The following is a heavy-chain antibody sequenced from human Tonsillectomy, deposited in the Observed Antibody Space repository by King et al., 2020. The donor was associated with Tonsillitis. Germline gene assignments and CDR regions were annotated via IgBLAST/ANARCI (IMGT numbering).Heavy chain of an antibody. CDR1: GFTFSTYA. D-gene: IGHD3-10*01. CDR3: SKYDRAKSYNYD. CDR2: IGGSGGET. J-gene: IGHJ4*02. Sequence: QRGESGGGLVQPGGSLRLSCSASGFTFSTYAMSWVRQAPGKGLEWVSAIGGSGGETYYTDTVKGRFTISRDNSKNTLYLQMNSLRAEDTAVYFCSKYDRAKSYNYDWGQGTLVTVSS. V-gene: IGHV3-23*04.